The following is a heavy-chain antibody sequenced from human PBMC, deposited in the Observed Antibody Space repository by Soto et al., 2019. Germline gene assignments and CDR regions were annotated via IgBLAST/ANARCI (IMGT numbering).Heavy chain of an antibody. Sequence: PGGSLRLSCAASGFTFSSYAMSWVRQAPGKGLEWVSAISGSGGSTYYADSVKGRFTISRDNSKNTLYLQMNSLRAEDTAVYYCAKDSRYYYDSSGPAGYWGQGTLVTVS. V-gene: IGHV3-23*01. CDR1: GFTFSSYA. CDR3: AKDSRYYYDSSGPAGY. CDR2: ISGSGGST. D-gene: IGHD3-22*01. J-gene: IGHJ4*02.